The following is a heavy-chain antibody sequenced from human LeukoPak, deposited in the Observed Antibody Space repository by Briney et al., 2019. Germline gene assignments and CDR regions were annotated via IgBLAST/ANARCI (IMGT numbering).Heavy chain of an antibody. CDR2: ISSSSGYI. V-gene: IGHV3-21*01. CDR1: GFTFSSYS. CDR3: ARDRYSSGWYGYYYMDV. D-gene: IGHD6-19*01. J-gene: IGHJ6*03. Sequence: GGSLRLSCAASGFTFSSYSMNWVRQAPGKGLELVSSISSSSGYIYYADSVKGRFTISRDNDKNSLYLQMNSLRAEDTAVYYCARDRYSSGWYGYYYMDVWGKGTTVTVSS.